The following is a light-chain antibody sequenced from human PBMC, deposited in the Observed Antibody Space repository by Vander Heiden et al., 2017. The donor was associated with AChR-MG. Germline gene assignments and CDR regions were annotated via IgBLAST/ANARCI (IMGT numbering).Light chain of an antibody. J-gene: IGLJ3*02. CDR2: DVS. Sequence: QSALTQPASVSGSPGQSITISCTGTSSDVGGYNYVSWYQQHPGKAPKLMIYDVSKRPSGVSNRFSGSKSGNTASLTISGLQAEDEADYYCSSYTSSSTLEGVFGGGTKLTGL. CDR3: SSYTSSSTLEGV. V-gene: IGLV2-14*01. CDR1: SSDVGGYNY.